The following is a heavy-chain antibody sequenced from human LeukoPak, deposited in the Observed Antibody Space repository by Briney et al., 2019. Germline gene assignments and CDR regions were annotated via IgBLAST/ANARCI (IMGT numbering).Heavy chain of an antibody. J-gene: IGHJ2*01. D-gene: IGHD6-19*01. CDR2: IRYDGSNK. Sequence: GGSLRLSCAASGFTFSSYGMHWVRQAPGKGLEWVAFIRYDGSNKYYADSVKGRFTISRDNSKNTLYLQMNSLRAEDTALYYCAKDPSSGWYFGYFDLWGRGTLVTVSS. V-gene: IGHV3-30*02. CDR3: AKDPSSGWYFGYFDL. CDR1: GFTFSSYG.